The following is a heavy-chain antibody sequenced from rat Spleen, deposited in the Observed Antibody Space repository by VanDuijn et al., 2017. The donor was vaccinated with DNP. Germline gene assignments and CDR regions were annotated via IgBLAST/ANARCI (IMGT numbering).Heavy chain of an antibody. J-gene: IGHJ2*01. CDR3: AIWYNSGYYFDY. V-gene: IGHV5-22*01. CDR1: GFTFSDYY. D-gene: IGHD4-3*01. CDR2: IRFDGAIT. Sequence: EVQLVESGGGLVQPGRSLKLSCAASGFTFSDYYMAWVRQAPTKGLEWVAYIRFDGAITYYGDSVKGRFKISRDNAKSSLYLQMNSLRSEDMATYYCAIWYNSGYYFDYGGQGVMVTVSS.